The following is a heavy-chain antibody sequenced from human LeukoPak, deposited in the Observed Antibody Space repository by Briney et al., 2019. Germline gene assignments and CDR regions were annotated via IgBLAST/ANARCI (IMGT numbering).Heavy chain of an antibody. CDR3: ARAFNYYDSSGYFGGFDY. CDR1: GFIFSTYG. CDR2: IRNDGSDK. V-gene: IGHV3-30*02. Sequence: AGGSLRLSCAASGFIFSTYGMHWVRQAPGKGLEWVAFIRNDGSDKYYAVSVKGRFTISRDNSKNTLYLQMNSLRAEDTAVYYCARAFNYYDSSGYFGGFDYWGQGTLVTVSS. D-gene: IGHD3-22*01. J-gene: IGHJ4*02.